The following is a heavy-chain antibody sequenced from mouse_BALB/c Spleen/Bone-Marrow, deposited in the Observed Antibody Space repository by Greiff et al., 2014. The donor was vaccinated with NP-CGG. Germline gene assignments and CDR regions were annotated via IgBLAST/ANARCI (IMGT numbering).Heavy chain of an antibody. Sequence: VQLKESGAELVKPGASVKLSCTTSGFNIKDTYIHWVKQRPGQGLEWIGRIDPANGNTKYDPEFQGKATITADTSSNTAYLHLSSLTSEDTAVYSCAHDAPFAYWGQGTLVTVSA. V-gene: IGHV14-3*02. J-gene: IGHJ3*01. CDR2: IDPANGNT. CDR1: GFNIKDTY. D-gene: IGHD2-3*01. CDR3: AHDAPFAY.